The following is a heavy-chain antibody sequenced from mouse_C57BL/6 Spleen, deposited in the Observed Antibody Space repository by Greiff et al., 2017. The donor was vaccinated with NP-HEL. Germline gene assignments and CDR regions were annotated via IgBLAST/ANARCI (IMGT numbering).Heavy chain of an antibody. D-gene: IGHD3-2*02. CDR1: GYTFTDYY. Sequence: EVQLQQSGPELVKPGASVQISCKASGYTFTDYYMNWVKQSHGKSLEWIGDINPNNGGTSYNQKFKGKATLTVDKSSSTAYMELRSLTSEDSAVYYCARSSHSTGYDYWGQGTTLTVSS. CDR2: INPNNGGT. J-gene: IGHJ2*01. CDR3: ARSSHSTGYDY. V-gene: IGHV1-26*01.